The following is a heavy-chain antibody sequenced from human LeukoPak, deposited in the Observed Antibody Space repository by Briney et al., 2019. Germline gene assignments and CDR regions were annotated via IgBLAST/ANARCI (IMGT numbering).Heavy chain of an antibody. CDR1: GYSISIGYY. CDR3: ARDSSSWYAYYYGMDV. V-gene: IGHV4-38-2*02. CDR2: IYHSGST. J-gene: IGHJ6*04. D-gene: IGHD6-13*01. Sequence: SETLSLTCAVSGYSISIGYYWGWIRQPPGKGLEWIGSIYHSGSTYYNPSLKSRVTISVDTSKNQFSLKLSSVTAADTAVYYCARDSSSWYAYYYGMDVWGKGTTVTVSS.